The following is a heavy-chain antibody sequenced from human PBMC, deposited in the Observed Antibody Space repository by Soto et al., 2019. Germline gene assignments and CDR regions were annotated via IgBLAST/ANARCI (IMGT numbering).Heavy chain of an antibody. D-gene: IGHD6-19*01. CDR3: AVAIAVARGDFDL. CDR1: GFRFSSYS. J-gene: IGHJ2*01. Sequence: DVQLVESGGGLVQPGGSLRLSCAASGFRFSSYSMNWVRQAPGKAPEWSSYIDHSSSSVHYADSVTGRFTISRDKAKDSLFLQMNSLRVEDTAVYYCAVAIAVARGDFDLWGRGTMVTVSS. CDR2: IDHSSSSV. V-gene: IGHV3-48*01.